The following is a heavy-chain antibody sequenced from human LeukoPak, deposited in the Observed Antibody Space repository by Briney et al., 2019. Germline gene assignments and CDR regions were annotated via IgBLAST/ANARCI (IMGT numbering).Heavy chain of an antibody. CDR3: ARGRPFSASTVTTIVMNPVAKTEGTYYFDY. CDR2: INHSGST. D-gene: IGHD4-11*01. J-gene: IGHJ4*02. V-gene: IGHV4-34*01. CDR1: GGSFSGYY. Sequence: PSETLSLTCAVYGGSFSGYYWSWIRQPPGKGLEWIGEINHSGSTNYNPSLKSRVTISVDTSKNQFSLKLSSVTAADTAVYYCARGRPFSASTVTTIVMNPVAKTEGTYYFDYWGQGTLVTVSS.